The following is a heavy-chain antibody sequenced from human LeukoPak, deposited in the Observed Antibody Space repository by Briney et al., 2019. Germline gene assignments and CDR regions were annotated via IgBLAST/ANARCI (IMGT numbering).Heavy chain of an antibody. V-gene: IGHV1-69*13. J-gene: IGHJ4*02. CDR2: IIPIFGTA. CDR3: ARGSWIQLWSGYDY. D-gene: IGHD5-18*01. Sequence: GASVKVSCKASGYTFTSYGISWVRQAPGQGLEWMGGIIPIFGTANYAQKFQGRVTITADESTSTAYMELSSLRSEDTAVYYCARGSWIQLWSGYDYWGQGTLVTVSS. CDR1: GYTFTSYG.